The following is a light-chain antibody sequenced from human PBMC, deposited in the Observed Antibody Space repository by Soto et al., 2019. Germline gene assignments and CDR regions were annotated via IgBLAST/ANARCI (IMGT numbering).Light chain of an antibody. V-gene: IGKV3-20*01. Sequence: EIVLTQSPGTLSLSPGARAPLSCRASQSVSNSYLAWYQQKPGQAPRLLIFGASSRATGIPDRFTGSGSGTDFTLTVGRLEPEDFALYYCQQYGSSPRTFGQGTKVDIK. CDR1: QSVSNSY. J-gene: IGKJ1*01. CDR3: QQYGSSPRT. CDR2: GAS.